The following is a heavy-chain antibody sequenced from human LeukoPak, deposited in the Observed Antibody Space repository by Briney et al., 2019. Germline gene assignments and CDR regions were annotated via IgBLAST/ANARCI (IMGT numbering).Heavy chain of an antibody. CDR1: GYFISSGYY. CDR2: IYHSGST. V-gene: IGHV4-38-2*01. Sequence: KPSETLSLTCAVSGYFISSGYYWGWIRQPPGKGLEWIGSIYHSGSTYYNPSLKSRVTISVDTSKNQFSLKLSSVTAADTAVYYCARRGATTVVTEDAFDIWGQGTMVTVSS. J-gene: IGHJ3*02. D-gene: IGHD4-23*01. CDR3: ARRGATTVVTEDAFDI.